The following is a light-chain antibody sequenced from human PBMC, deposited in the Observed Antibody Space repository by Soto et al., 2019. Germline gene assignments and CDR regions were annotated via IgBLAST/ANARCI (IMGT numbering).Light chain of an antibody. V-gene: IGKV3-15*01. Sequence: IMMTQSPAALSVSLGERATLSCRAGQTIYSNVAWYQQRPGQAPRLLIYRASTRATGVPARFSGSGSGTEFTLTISSLEPEDFAVYYCQQRSNWPPTFGPGTKVDI. CDR1: QTIYSN. CDR3: QQRSNWPPT. J-gene: IGKJ3*01. CDR2: RAS.